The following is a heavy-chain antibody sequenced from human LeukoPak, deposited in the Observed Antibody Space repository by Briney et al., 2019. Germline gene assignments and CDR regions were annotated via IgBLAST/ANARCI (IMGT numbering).Heavy chain of an antibody. CDR1: GGSFSGYY. CDR2: INHSGST. J-gene: IGHJ4*02. V-gene: IGHV4-34*01. Sequence: SETLSLTCAVYGGSFSGYYWSWIRQPPGKGLEWIGEINHSGSTNYNPSLKSRVTISVDTSKNQFSLKLSSVTAADTAVYYCARGRANRRYSGSYGGDDYWGQGTLVTVSS. CDR3: ARGRANRRYSGSYGGDDY. D-gene: IGHD1-26*01.